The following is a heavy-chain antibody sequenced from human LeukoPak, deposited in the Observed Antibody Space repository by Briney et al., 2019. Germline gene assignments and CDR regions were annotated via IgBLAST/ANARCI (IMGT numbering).Heavy chain of an antibody. V-gene: IGHV3-11*04. J-gene: IGHJ4*02. CDR1: GFTFSDYY. D-gene: IGHD5-18*01. CDR3: ARGNSYGINYFDY. Sequence: KPGGSLRLSCAASGFTFSDYYMSWIRQAPGKGLEWVSYISSSGSTIYYADSVKGRFTISRDNAKNSLYLQMSSLRAEDTAVYYCARGNSYGINYFDYWGQGTLVTVSS. CDR2: ISSSGSTI.